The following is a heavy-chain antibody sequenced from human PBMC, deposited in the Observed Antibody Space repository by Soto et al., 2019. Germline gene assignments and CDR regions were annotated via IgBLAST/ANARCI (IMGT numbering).Heavy chain of an antibody. Sequence: PAETLSLTCAVSGGSIDSGGLFWAWIPHHPEKGLEWIGKVDYSGNTQYNPSLRRRVRIVADTYKNQFSLRLRSVTAADTAVDYCAREHDYSKSVAQIDCWGQGIRGTVSS. CDR1: GGSIDSGGLF. D-gene: IGHD4-4*01. CDR3: AREHDYSKSVAQIDC. CDR2: VDYSGNT. J-gene: IGHJ4*02. V-gene: IGHV4-31*11.